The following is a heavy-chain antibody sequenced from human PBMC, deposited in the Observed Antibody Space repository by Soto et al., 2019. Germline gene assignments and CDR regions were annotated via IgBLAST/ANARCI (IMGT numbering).Heavy chain of an antibody. V-gene: IGHV4-31*03. CDR3: ARATGTLRSRNCDY. CDR1: GASISVHSYY. D-gene: IGHD1-1*01. J-gene: IGHJ4*02. CDR2: IYHTGST. Sequence: SETLSLTCTVSGASISVHSYYWTWIRQPPGKGLEWIGSIYHTGSTYYSKSLRSRLTMSVDTSKSQFSLRLSSVTAADTAVYYCARATGTLRSRNCDYWGQGSLVTVSS.